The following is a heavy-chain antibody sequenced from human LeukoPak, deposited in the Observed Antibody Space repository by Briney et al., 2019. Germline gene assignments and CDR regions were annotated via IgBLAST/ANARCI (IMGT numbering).Heavy chain of an antibody. CDR2: ISGSGGST. Sequence: GGSLRLSCAASGFTFSSYAMSWVRQAPGKGLERVSAISGSGGSTYYADSVKGRFTISRDNSRNTLYLQMNSLRAEDTAVYYCAKDRLGNYGSGSSFDYWGQGTLVTVSS. CDR3: AKDRLGNYGSGSSFDY. D-gene: IGHD3-10*01. V-gene: IGHV3-23*01. CDR1: GFTFSSYA. J-gene: IGHJ4*02.